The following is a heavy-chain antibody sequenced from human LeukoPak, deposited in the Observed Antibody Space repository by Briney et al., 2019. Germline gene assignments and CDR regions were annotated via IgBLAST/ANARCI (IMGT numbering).Heavy chain of an antibody. CDR3: AKLSYYGSGSYGNYFDY. D-gene: IGHD3-10*01. Sequence: PGGSLRLSCAASGFTFSTYGMHWVRQAPGKGLEWVAFIRYDGSNKYYADSVKGRFTISRDNSKNTLYLQMNSLRAEDTAVYYCAKLSYYGSGSYGNYFDYWGQGTLVTVSS. CDR1: GFTFSTYG. CDR2: IRYDGSNK. V-gene: IGHV3-30*02. J-gene: IGHJ4*02.